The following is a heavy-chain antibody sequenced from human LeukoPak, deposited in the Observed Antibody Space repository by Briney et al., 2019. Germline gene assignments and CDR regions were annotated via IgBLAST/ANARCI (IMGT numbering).Heavy chain of an antibody. J-gene: IGHJ6*02. D-gene: IGHD3-10*02. CDR2: IYYSGST. Sequence: SETLSLTCTVSGGSISSYYWSWIRQSPGKGLEWIGYIYYSGSTNYNPSLKSRVTISVDTSKNQFSLRLSFVTAADTAVYYCARRTMFLGYHYSAMDVWGQGTTVAAS. CDR1: GGSISSYY. CDR3: ARRTMFLGYHYSAMDV. V-gene: IGHV4-59*08.